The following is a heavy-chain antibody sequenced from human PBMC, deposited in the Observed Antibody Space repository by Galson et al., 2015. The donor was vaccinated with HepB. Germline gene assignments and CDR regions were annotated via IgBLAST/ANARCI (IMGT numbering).Heavy chain of an antibody. Sequence: SETLSLTCTVSGGSISSYYWSWIRQPPGKGLEWIGYIYYSGSTNYNPSLKSRVTISVDTSKNQFSLKLSSVAAADTAVYYCARLPRGGGPDYWGQGTLVTVSS. J-gene: IGHJ4*02. CDR1: GGSISSYY. V-gene: IGHV4-59*01. D-gene: IGHD3-16*01. CDR2: IYYSGST. CDR3: ARLPRGGGPDY.